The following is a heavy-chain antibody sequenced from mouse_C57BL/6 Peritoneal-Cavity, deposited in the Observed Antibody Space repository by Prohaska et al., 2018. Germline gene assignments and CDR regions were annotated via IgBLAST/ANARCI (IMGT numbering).Heavy chain of an antibody. CDR2: INPSSGYT. CDR3: ARSDITTVVADY. J-gene: IGHJ2*01. Sequence: MSCKASGYTFTSYTMHWVKQRPGQGLEWFGYINPSSGYTKYNQKFKDKATLTADKSSSTAYMQLSSLTSEDSAVYYCARSDITTVVADYWGQGTTLTVSS. D-gene: IGHD1-1*01. CDR1: GYTFTSYT. V-gene: IGHV1-4*01.